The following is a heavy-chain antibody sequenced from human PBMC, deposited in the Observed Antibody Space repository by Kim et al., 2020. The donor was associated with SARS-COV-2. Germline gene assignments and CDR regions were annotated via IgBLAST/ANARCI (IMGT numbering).Heavy chain of an antibody. J-gene: IGHJ4*02. CDR1: GFTVSNNY. V-gene: IGHV3-66*01. CDR3: SRGERGSGSMF. D-gene: IGHD3-10*01. CDR2: IYGGDST. Sequence: GGSLRLSCAASGFTVSNNYMSWVRQAPGKGLEWGSVIYGGDSTYYADSVKGRFTISRDNSKNTLYLQMNSLRAEDTAVYYCSRGERGSGSMFWGQGTLVTVSS.